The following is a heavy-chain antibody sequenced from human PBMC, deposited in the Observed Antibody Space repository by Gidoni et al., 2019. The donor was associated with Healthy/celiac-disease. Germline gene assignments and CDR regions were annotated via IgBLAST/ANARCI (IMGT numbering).Heavy chain of an antibody. J-gene: IGHJ4*02. CDR3: AKDDPPRYDYMWWSYRLGSPFDY. Sequence: VQPLESGGGVVLPGGSFRRSCDASGFTSSGLATSRGSQAPGKGVEGVAAIRGSGGSTYYPDSVKVRFTTSRDHFKDDPYPPMNSLRAEYTAVYYCAKDDPPRYDYMWWSYRLGSPFDYWGQGTLVTVSS. D-gene: IGHD3-16*02. CDR1: GFTSSGLA. CDR2: IRGSGGST. V-gene: IGHV3-23*01.